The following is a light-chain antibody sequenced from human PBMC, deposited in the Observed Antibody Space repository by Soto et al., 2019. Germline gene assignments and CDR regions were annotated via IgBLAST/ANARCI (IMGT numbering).Light chain of an antibody. V-gene: IGLV2-23*01. Sequence: QSALTQPASVSGSPGQSITMSCAGASSDVGSYNLVTWYQQYPGKAPKLIIYEGNKRPSGVSNRFSGSGSGNTASLTISGPQAEDAADYYCCSYTGSSTSFGGGTQLTVL. CDR1: SSDVGSYNL. CDR2: EGN. CDR3: CSYTGSSTS. J-gene: IGLJ3*02.